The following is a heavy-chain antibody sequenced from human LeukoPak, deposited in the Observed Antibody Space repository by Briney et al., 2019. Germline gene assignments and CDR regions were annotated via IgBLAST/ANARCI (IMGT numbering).Heavy chain of an antibody. CDR3: ATGTWITMFGVAPYGGYYFDY. V-gene: IGHV1-24*01. CDR2: FDPEDGET. CDR1: GYTLTELY. D-gene: IGHD3-3*01. J-gene: IGHJ4*02. Sequence: ASPNLSCNVSGYTLTELYMHWVRQPPGKGLEWMGGFDPEDGETIYAQKFQGRVTTTEDTSTDTAYKQLCSTSSEDTDVYYCATGTWITMFGVAPYGGYYFDYWGQGTLVTVSS.